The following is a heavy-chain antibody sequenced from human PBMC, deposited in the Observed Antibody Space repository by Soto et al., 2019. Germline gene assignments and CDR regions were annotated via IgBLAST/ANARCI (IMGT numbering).Heavy chain of an antibody. D-gene: IGHD3-3*01. CDR2: IRNKTDGGTT. CDR1: GFSFSKAW. Sequence: GESLRLSCTASGFSFSKAWMSWVRLTPGKGLEWVGRIRNKTDGGTTDYPEPVRGRFTVSRDDSRSTLYLQMNRLTTEDTAVYYCITDPYYDFWSGYHFDYWGQGTQVTVSS. J-gene: IGHJ4*02. V-gene: IGHV3-15*01. CDR3: ITDPYYDFWSGYHFDY.